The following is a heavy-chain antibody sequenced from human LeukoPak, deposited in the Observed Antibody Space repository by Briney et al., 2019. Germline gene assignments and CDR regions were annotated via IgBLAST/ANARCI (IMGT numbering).Heavy chain of an antibody. CDR2: ISGSGGST. CDR1: GFTFSSYA. D-gene: IGHD5-24*01. CDR3: AKEGRDGYNFWDY. Sequence: GGSLRLSCAASGFTFSSYAMSWVRQAPGKGLEWVSAISGSGGSTYYADSVKGRFTISRDNSKNSLYLQMNSLRTEDTALYYCAKEGRDGYNFWDYWGQGTLVTVSS. J-gene: IGHJ4*02. V-gene: IGHV3-23*01.